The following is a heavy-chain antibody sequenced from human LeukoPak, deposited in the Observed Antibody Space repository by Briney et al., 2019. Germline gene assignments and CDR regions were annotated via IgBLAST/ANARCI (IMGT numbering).Heavy chain of an antibody. J-gene: IGHJ4*02. CDR2: ISPRSETK. D-gene: IGHD4-11*01. CDR1: GFTFSSYE. CDR3: ARVEGPTVNTMYYDL. V-gene: IGHV3-48*01. Sequence: GGSLRLSCAASGFTFSSYEMNWVRQAPGKGLEWVSYISPRSETKNYADSVKDRFTISRDDAENSVYLHMNSLRAEDTAVYYCARVEGPTVNTMYYDLWGQGTLVTVSS.